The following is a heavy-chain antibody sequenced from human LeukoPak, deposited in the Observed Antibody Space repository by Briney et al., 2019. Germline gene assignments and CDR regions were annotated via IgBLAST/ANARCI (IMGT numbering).Heavy chain of an antibody. CDR3: AKCRQRLETQKTEFDY. CDR1: GFTFSSYG. D-gene: IGHD6-25*01. CDR2: ISYDGSNK. Sequence: GRSLRLSCAASGFTFSSYGMHWVRQAPGKGLEWVAVISYDGSNKYYADSVKGRFTISRDNSKNTLYLQMNSLRAEDTAVYYCAKCRQRLETQKTEFDYWGQGTLVTVSS. J-gene: IGHJ4*02. V-gene: IGHV3-30*18.